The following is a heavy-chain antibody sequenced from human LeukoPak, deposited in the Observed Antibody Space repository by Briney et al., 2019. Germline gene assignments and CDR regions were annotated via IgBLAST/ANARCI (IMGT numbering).Heavy chain of an antibody. CDR1: GFTFDDYG. Sequence: GGSLRLSCAASGFTFDDYGMHWVRQVPGQGLEWVSGISWNSGNIDYADSVRGRFTISRDNAKNSLYLQMNSLRAADLALYYCAEDSLYEWIVGAPGAFDIWGQGTMVSVSS. D-gene: IGHD1-26*01. CDR2: ISWNSGNI. CDR3: AEDSLYEWIVGAPGAFDI. J-gene: IGHJ3*02. V-gene: IGHV3-9*03.